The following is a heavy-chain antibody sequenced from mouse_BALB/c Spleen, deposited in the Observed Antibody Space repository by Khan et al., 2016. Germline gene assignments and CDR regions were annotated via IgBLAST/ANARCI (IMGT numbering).Heavy chain of an antibody. CDR1: GYSFTGYY. Sequence: VRLQQSGPEVVKPGASVKISCKASGYSFTGYYINWVKQSHVKNLEWIGRIHPYNSATTNNQNFRGTASLIVDESSRKAYMELHSLQYEDSAVYYWTRGGGPFVYWGRCTLVTVSA. CDR2: IHPYNSAT. CDR3: TRGGGPFVY. J-gene: IGHJ3*01. V-gene: IGHV1-31*01.